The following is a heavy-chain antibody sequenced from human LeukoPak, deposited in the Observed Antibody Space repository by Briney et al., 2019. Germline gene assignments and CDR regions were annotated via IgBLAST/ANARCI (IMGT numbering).Heavy chain of an antibody. CDR2: INHSGST. Sequence: PSETLSLTCAVYGGSFSGYYWSWLRQPPGKGLEWIGEINHSGSTNYNPSLKSRVTISVDTSKNQFSLKLSSVTAADTAVYYCARSMAGTRYYFDYWGQGTLVTVSS. J-gene: IGHJ4*02. CDR3: ARSMAGTRYYFDY. CDR1: GGSFSGYY. D-gene: IGHD6-19*01. V-gene: IGHV4-34*01.